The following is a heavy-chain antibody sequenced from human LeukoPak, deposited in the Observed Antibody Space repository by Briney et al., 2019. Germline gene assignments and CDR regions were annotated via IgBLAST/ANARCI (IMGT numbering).Heavy chain of an antibody. D-gene: IGHD3-22*01. Sequence: SETLSLTCTVSGGSISSSSYYWGWIRQPPGKGLEWIGSIYYSGSTYYNPSLKSRVTISVDTSKNQFSLKLSSVTAADTAVHYCARDNYYDSSGSWFDPWGQGILVTVSS. J-gene: IGHJ5*02. CDR2: IYYSGST. V-gene: IGHV4-39*07. CDR3: ARDNYYDSSGSWFDP. CDR1: GGSISSSSYY.